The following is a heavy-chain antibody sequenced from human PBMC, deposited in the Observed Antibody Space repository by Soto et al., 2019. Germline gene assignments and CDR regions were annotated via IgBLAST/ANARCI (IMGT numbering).Heavy chain of an antibody. D-gene: IGHD1-26*01. J-gene: IGHJ4*02. CDR3: ARGQTWAHFDY. V-gene: IGHV3-64*01. Sequence: EVQLVESGGGLVQPGGSLRLSCAASGFTFSSYAMHWVRQAPGKGLEYVSGISTNGGSTYYANSVKGRFTISRDNSKSTLYLQMGSLRAEDLAVYYCARGQTWAHFDYCGQGTLVTVSS. CDR2: ISTNGGST. CDR1: GFTFSSYA.